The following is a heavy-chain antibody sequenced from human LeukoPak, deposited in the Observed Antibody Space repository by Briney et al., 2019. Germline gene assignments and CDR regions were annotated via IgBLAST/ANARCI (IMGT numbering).Heavy chain of an antibody. CDR2: IYYTGST. Sequence: SETLSLTCTVSGDSIGSYYWSWIRQPPGQQLEWIGYIYYTGSTNYSPSLKSRATISVDTSKNQFSLKVSSVTAADTAVYYCARHRYGDVYYFDFWGQGTLVTVSS. CDR3: ARHRYGDVYYFDF. J-gene: IGHJ4*02. CDR1: GDSIGSYY. D-gene: IGHD3-16*01. V-gene: IGHV4-59*08.